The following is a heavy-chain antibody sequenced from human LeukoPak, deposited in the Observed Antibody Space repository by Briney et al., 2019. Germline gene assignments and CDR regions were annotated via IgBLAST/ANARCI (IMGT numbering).Heavy chain of an antibody. V-gene: IGHV4-59*02. CDR1: GFTVSSYY. CDR2: IYYSGST. J-gene: IGHJ4*02. D-gene: IGHD3-10*01. Sequence: SETLSLTCTVSGFTVSSYYWSWIRQPPGKGLEWIGYIYYSGSTNYNASLKSRFTISRDKSKNQFYLKLSSLTAADTAVYYCAREGFASGSGSPNYFDYWGQGTLVTVSS. CDR3: AREGFASGSGSPNYFDY.